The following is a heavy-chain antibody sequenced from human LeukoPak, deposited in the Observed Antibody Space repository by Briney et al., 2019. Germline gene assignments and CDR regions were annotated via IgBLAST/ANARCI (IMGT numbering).Heavy chain of an antibody. D-gene: IGHD2-2*01. CDR3: ARGQIVVVPAANSHWFDP. V-gene: IGHV1-69*05. CDR2: IIPKFGST. J-gene: IGHJ5*02. Sequence: ASVKVSCKASGGTFSFYTINWVRQAPDQGLEWMGGIIPKFGSTNYAQKFHDRLSITTDESTTTAYMELSSLRSEDTAVYYCARGQIVVVPAANSHWFDPWGQGTLVTVSS. CDR1: GGTFSFYT.